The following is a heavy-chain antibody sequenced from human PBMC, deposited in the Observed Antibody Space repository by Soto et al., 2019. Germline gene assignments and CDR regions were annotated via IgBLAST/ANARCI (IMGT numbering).Heavy chain of an antibody. V-gene: IGHV4-34*01. D-gene: IGHD5-12*01. CDR1: GFTFSSYG. CDR2: INHSGST. CDR3: ARDVRDGYNRKFDY. Sequence: LRLSCAASGFTFSSYGIHWVIQPPEKELEWSGEINHSGSTNYNPSLKSRVTISVDTSKNQFSLKLSSVTDADTAVYYCARDVRDGYNRKFDYWGQGTLVTVSS. J-gene: IGHJ4*02.